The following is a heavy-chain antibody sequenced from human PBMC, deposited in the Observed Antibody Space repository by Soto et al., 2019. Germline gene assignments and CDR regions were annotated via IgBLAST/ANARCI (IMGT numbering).Heavy chain of an antibody. CDR2: IGTAGDT. CDR3: ARALRYFDWLLPAGGYYGMDV. CDR1: GFTFSSYD. V-gene: IGHV3-13*01. Sequence: EVQLVESGGGLVQPGGSLRLSCAASGFTFSSYDMHWVRQATGKGLEWVSAIGTAGDTYYPGSVKGRFTISRENAKNSLYLQMNSLRAEDTAVYYCARALRYFDWLLPAGGYYGMDVWGQGTTVTVSS. J-gene: IGHJ6*02. D-gene: IGHD3-9*01.